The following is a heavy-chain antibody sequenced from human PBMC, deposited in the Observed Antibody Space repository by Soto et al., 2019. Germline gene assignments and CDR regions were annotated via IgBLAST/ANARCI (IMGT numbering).Heavy chain of an antibody. V-gene: IGHV3-30*18. D-gene: IGHD6-19*01. CDR2: ISYDGSNK. CDR3: AKGQQWLTY. CDR1: GFTFSTYD. J-gene: IGHJ4*02. Sequence: QVQLVESGGGVVQPGRSLRLSCAASGFTFSTYDMQWVRQAPGKGLEWVAVISYDGSNKYYADSMKGRFTISRDNSKNTLYLQMSSLRAEDTAVYYCAKGQQWLTYWGQGTLVTVSS.